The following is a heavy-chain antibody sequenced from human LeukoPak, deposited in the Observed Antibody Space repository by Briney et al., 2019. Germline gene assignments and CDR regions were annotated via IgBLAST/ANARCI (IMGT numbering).Heavy chain of an antibody. J-gene: IGHJ4*02. Sequence: GESLKISCKGSGYSFTSYWIGWVRQMPGKGLEWMGIIYPGDSDTTYSPPFQGQVTISADKSISTAYLQWSSLKASDTAMYYCARSDYETSGYYSHWGQGTLVTVSS. CDR2: IYPGDSDT. V-gene: IGHV5-51*01. CDR3: ARSDYETSGYYSH. CDR1: GYSFTSYW. D-gene: IGHD3-22*01.